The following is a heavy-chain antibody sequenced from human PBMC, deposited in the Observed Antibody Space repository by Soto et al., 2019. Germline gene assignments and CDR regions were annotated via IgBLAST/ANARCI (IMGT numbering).Heavy chain of an antibody. J-gene: IGHJ3*02. Sequence: QVQLVESGGGVVQPGRSLRLSCAASGFTFSSYGMHWVRQAPGKGLEWVAVISYDGSNKYYADSVKGRFTISRDNSKNTLYLQMNSLRAEDTAVYYCAKDWSIWGVATWDDAFDIWGQGTMVTVSS. CDR3: AKDWSIWGVATWDDAFDI. CDR1: GFTFSSYG. D-gene: IGHD5-12*01. CDR2: ISYDGSNK. V-gene: IGHV3-30*18.